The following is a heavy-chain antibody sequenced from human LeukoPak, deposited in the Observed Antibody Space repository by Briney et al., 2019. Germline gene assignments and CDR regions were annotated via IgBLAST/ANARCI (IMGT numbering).Heavy chain of an antibody. Sequence: PGGSLRLSCAASGFTFSTYAMNWVRQAPGKGLEWVSYSSSGSSTIYYADSVKGRFTISRDNAKNSLYLQMHSPRAEDTAVYYCARGEQDMATMSIDYWGQGALVTVSS. J-gene: IGHJ4*02. V-gene: IGHV3-48*04. CDR2: SSSGSSTI. D-gene: IGHD5-24*01. CDR3: ARGEQDMATMSIDY. CDR1: GFTFSTYA.